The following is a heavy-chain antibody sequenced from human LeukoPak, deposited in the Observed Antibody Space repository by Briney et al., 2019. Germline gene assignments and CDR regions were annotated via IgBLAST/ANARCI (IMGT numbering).Heavy chain of an antibody. D-gene: IGHD4-17*01. CDR3: ARETVTTYYYYYGMDV. CDR1: GFTFGAYF. CDR2: ISSNEYDT. V-gene: IGHV3-64*04. J-gene: IGHJ6*02. Sequence: GGSLRLSCSASGFTFGAYFMHWVRQAPGKGLQYVSSISSNEYDTYYADSVKGRFTISRDNSKNTLYLQMNSLRAEDTAVYYCARETVTTYYYYYGMDVWGQGTTVTVSS.